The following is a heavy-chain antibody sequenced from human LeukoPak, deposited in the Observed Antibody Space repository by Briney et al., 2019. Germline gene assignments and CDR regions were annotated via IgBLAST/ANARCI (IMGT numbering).Heavy chain of an antibody. J-gene: IGHJ6*02. CDR1: GFTFSTYA. CDR3: AKVQRDFVVVVAATRDYYYYGMDV. D-gene: IGHD2-15*01. V-gene: IGHV3-23*01. CDR2: ISGSGGST. Sequence: GRSLRLSCEASGFTFSTYAMSWVRQAPGKGLEWVSAISGSGGSTYYADSVKGRFTISRDNSKNTLYLQMNSLRAEDTAVYYCAKVQRDFVVVVAATRDYYYYGMDVWGQGTTVTVSS.